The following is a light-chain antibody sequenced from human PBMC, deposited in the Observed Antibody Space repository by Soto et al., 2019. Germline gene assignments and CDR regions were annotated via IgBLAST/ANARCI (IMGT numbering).Light chain of an antibody. V-gene: IGKV1-27*01. CDR1: QGISNS. J-gene: IGKJ5*01. CDR2: AAS. CDR3: QKYNNVPAT. Sequence: DIQMTQSPSSLSASVGYRFTITCRASQGISNSLAWYQQKPGKVPRLLIYAASILQLGVPSRFSGSGSGTDFTLTISSLQPEDVATYYCQKYNNVPATFGLGTRLEIK.